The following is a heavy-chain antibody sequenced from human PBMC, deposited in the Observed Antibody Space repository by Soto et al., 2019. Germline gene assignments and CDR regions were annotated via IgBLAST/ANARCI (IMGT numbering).Heavy chain of an antibody. CDR3: ARDNANYYYYGMDV. V-gene: IGHV4-59*12. CDR2: IYYSGST. Sequence: CSSKQQPPGKGLEWIGYIYYSGSTNYNPSLKSRLTISVDTSKNQFSLKLSSVTAADTAVYYCARDNANYYYYGMDVWGQGTTVTGSS. J-gene: IGHJ6*02.